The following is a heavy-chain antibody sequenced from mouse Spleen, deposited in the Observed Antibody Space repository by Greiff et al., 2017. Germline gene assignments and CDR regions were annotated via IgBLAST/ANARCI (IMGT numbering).Heavy chain of an antibody. CDR2: IHPNSGST. J-gene: IGHJ3*01. CDR1: GYTFTSYW. Sequence: QVQLQQPGAELVKPGASVKLSCKASGYTFTSYWMHWVKQRPGQGLEWIGMIHPNSGSTNYNEKFKSKATLTVDKSSSTAYMQLSSLTSEDSAVYYCAREDYGSSRFAYWGQGTLVTVSA. D-gene: IGHD1-1*01. CDR3: AREDYGSSRFAY. V-gene: IGHV1-64*01.